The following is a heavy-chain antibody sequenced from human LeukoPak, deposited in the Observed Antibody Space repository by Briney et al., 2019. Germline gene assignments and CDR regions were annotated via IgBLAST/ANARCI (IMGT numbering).Heavy chain of an antibody. CDR3: ARVKIVVVPAAKYWYFDL. V-gene: IGHV4-30-2*01. CDR1: GGSLSSGGYS. Sequence: SETLSLTCAVSGGSLSSGGYSWSWIRQPPGKGLEWIGYIYHSGSTYYNPSLKSRVTISVDRSKNQFSLKLSSVTAADAAVYYCARVKIVVVPAAKYWYFDLWGRGTLVTVSS. D-gene: IGHD2-2*01. J-gene: IGHJ2*01. CDR2: IYHSGST.